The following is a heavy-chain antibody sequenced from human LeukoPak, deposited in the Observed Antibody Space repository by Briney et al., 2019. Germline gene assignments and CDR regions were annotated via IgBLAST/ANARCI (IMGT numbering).Heavy chain of an antibody. CDR2: ISYDGSNK. J-gene: IGHJ3*02. D-gene: IGHD5-12*01. CDR1: GFTFSSYG. CDR3: AKRRDGYNSAMGGLGAFDI. Sequence: GGSLRLSCAASGFTFSSYGMHWVRQAPGKGLEWVAVISYDGSNKYYADSVKGRFTISRDNSKNTLYLQMNSLRAEDTAVYYCAKRRDGYNSAMGGLGAFDIWGQGTMVTVSS. V-gene: IGHV3-30*18.